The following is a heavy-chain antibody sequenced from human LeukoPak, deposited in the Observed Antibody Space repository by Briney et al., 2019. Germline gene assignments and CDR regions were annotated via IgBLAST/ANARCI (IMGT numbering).Heavy chain of an antibody. Sequence: SETLSLTCTVSGGSVSSDSYYWSWIRQPPGKGLEWIGYIYYSGSTNYNPSLKSRVTISVDTPKNQFSLKMSSVTAADTAVYYCARVPGGGTAANWGQGTMVTVSS. D-gene: IGHD1-7*01. CDR2: IYYSGST. V-gene: IGHV4-61*01. J-gene: IGHJ3*01. CDR1: GGSVSSDSYY. CDR3: ARVPGGGTAAN.